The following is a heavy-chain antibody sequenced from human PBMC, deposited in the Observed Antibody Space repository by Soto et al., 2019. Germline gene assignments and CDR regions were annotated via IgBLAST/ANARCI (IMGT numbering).Heavy chain of an antibody. Sequence: LSLTCAVYGGSFSGYYWSWIRQPPGKGLEWIGEINHSGSTNYNPSLKSRVTISVDTSKNQFSLKLSSVTAADTAVYYCARGFGGTMVRGYHWFYPWGQGTLVTVSS. CDR1: GGSFSGYY. V-gene: IGHV4-34*01. J-gene: IGHJ5*02. CDR2: INHSGST. D-gene: IGHD3-10*01. CDR3: ARGFGGTMVRGYHWFYP.